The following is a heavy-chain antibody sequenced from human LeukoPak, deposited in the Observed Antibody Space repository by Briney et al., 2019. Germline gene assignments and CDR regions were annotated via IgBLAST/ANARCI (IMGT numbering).Heavy chain of an antibody. J-gene: IGHJ2*01. Sequence: GGSLRLSCAASGFTFTTYEMNWVRQAPGKGLEWVSYISGSGSSIYYADSVEGRFTISRDNAKHSLYLQMNRLRAEDTAVYYCARDDVLSLGISFDLWGRGTLVTVSS. V-gene: IGHV3-48*03. CDR3: ARDDVLSLGISFDL. CDR2: ISGSGSSI. D-gene: IGHD3-16*01. CDR1: GFTFTTYE.